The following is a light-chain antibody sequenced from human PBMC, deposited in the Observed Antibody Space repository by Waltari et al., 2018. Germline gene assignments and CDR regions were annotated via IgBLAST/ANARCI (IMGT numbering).Light chain of an antibody. J-gene: IGKJ5*01. CDR3: QQYNRWPPFT. CDR1: LSIADN. V-gene: IGKV3-15*01. Sequence: VMTQSTATPAESPGERATISCRASLSIADNLAWYQQKRGQAPRLLIYGASTRATGIPARFTGRGSGTDFTLTISSLQSEDSAVYYCQQYNRWPPFTFGQGTRLEI. CDR2: GAS.